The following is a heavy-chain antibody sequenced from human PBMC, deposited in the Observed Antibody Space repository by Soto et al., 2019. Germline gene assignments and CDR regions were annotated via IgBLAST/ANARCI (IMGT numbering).Heavy chain of an antibody. V-gene: IGHV3-23*01. CDR1: GFSFNTSA. D-gene: IGHD3-10*01. J-gene: IGHJ4*02. CDR3: ARDRALWFRDY. CDR2: ISGRGDST. Sequence: GSQRPSCVVSGFSFNTSAMGWVRQAPGQGLEWFSGISGRGDSTNYADSVKGRFTISRDNSKNTLFLQMNSLRVEDTAVYYCARDRALWFRDYWGQGP.